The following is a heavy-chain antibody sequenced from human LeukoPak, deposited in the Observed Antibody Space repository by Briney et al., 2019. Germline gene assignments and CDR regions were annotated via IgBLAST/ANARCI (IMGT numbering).Heavy chain of an antibody. Sequence: PSETLSLTCADYGGSFSGYYWSWIRQPPGKGLEWIGEINHSGSTNYNPSLESRVTISVDTSKSQFYLKLSSVTAADTAVYYCARGTEGVTPNWFDPWGQGTLGTVSS. J-gene: IGHJ5*02. CDR1: GGSFSGYY. D-gene: IGHD4-23*01. V-gene: IGHV4-34*01. CDR2: INHSGST. CDR3: ARGTEGVTPNWFDP.